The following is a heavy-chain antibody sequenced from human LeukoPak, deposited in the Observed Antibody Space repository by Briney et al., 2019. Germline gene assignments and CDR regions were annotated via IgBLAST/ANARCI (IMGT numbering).Heavy chain of an antibody. D-gene: IGHD3-10*01. V-gene: IGHV3-23*01. J-gene: IGHJ4*02. Sequence: GGSLRLSCAASGFTFSSYAMSWVRQAPGKGLEWVSAISGSGGSTYYADSVKGRFTISRDNSKNTLYLQMNSLRADDTAVYYCAKDRPLWFGELGGFFFDYWGQGTLVTVSS. CDR1: GFTFSSYA. CDR2: ISGSGGST. CDR3: AKDRPLWFGELGGFFFDY.